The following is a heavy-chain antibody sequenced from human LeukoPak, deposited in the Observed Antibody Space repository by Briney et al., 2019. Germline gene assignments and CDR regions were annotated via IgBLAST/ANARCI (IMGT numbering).Heavy chain of an antibody. CDR3: AKDWDDYGDYIDY. CDR1: GFTFDDYT. V-gene: IGHV3-9*01. CDR2: IIWNSGII. D-gene: IGHD4-17*01. Sequence: PGRSLRLSCAASGFTFDDYTMHCVPQAPEKGLEWVSGIIWNSGIIGYADSVKGRFTISRDNAKNSLYLQMNSLRAEDTALYYCAKDWDDYGDYIDYWGQGTLVTVSS. J-gene: IGHJ4*02.